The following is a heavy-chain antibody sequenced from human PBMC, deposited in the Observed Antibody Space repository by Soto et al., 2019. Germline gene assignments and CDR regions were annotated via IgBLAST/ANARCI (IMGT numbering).Heavy chain of an antibody. V-gene: IGHV1-18*01. D-gene: IGHD6-19*01. CDR1: GYTFTSYR. CDR2: ISAYNGNT. J-gene: IGHJ4*02. CDR3: ARDLSGWYSY. Sequence: ASVKVYCKAYGYTFTSYRISWVRQTPGQGHKWMGWISAYNGNTNKAQKLQGRVTMTTDTSTSTAYMELRGLRSDVSAVYYCARDLSGWYSYWGQGTLVPVTS.